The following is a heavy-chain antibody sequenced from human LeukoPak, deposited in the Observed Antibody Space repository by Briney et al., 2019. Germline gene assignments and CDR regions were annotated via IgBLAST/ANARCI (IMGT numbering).Heavy chain of an antibody. J-gene: IGHJ4*02. V-gene: IGHV3-7*01. D-gene: IGHD3-22*01. CDR1: GFTFSSYW. CDR2: IKQDGSEK. CDR3: ARDPYYYDSSGPYYFDY. Sequence: GGSLRLSCAASGFTFSSYWMSWVRQAPGKGLEWVANIKQDGSEKYYVDSVKGRFTISRDNAKNSLYLQMNSLRAEDTAVYYCARDPYYYDSSGPYYFDYWGQGTLVTVSS.